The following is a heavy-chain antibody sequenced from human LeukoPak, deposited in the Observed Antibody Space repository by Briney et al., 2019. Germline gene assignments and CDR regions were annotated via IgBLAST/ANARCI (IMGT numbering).Heavy chain of an antibody. D-gene: IGHD4-23*01. CDR3: GRRIVVTRGFDY. CDR2: IYYSGST. V-gene: IGHV4-39*01. Sequence: SETLSLTXTVSGGSISSSSYYWGWICQPPGKGLEWIGSIYYSGSTYYNPSLKSRVTISVDTSNNQFSLKLISVTAADTAVYYCGRRIVVTRGFDYWGQGTLVTVSS. CDR1: GGSISSSSYY. J-gene: IGHJ4*02.